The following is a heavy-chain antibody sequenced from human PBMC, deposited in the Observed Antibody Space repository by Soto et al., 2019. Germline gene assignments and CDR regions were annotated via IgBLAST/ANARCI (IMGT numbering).Heavy chain of an antibody. CDR3: TREPDYSNYFEY. D-gene: IGHD4-4*01. CDR1: GFTFNNAW. CDR2: IRSKADGGTI. J-gene: IGHJ4*02. V-gene: IGHV3-15*07. Sequence: EVQLVESGGGLVRPGGSLRRSCVASGFTFNNAWMNWVRQAPGKGLEWVGRIRSKADGGTIDYAAPVKDRFTISRDDSKNTLHLQMNSLKTEDTAVYYCTREPDYSNYFEYWGQGTLVTVSS.